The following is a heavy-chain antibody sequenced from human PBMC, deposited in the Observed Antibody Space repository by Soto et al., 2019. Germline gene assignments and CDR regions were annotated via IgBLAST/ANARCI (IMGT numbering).Heavy chain of an antibody. CDR2: IYYSRST. Sequence: QLQLQESGPGLVKPSETLSLTCTVSGGSISSSNYYWGWIRQPPGKGLEWIGNIYYSRSTYYNASLKSRVTISVDTSKNQFSLKLSSVTAADTAVYYCARRGSRRSGYSSSQYTFFDYWGQGTLVTVSS. D-gene: IGHD6-13*01. CDR1: GGSISSSNYY. CDR3: ARRGSRRSGYSSSQYTFFDY. V-gene: IGHV4-39*01. J-gene: IGHJ4*02.